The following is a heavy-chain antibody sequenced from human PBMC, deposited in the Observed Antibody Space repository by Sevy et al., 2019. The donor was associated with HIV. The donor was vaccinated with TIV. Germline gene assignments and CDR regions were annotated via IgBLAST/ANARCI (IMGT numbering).Heavy chain of an antibody. Sequence: GGSLRLSCAASGITFSRYAMSWVRQAPGKGLEWVSAINGIGGSTYYEDSVKGRFTISRDNSKNTLYLQMNSLRAEDTAVFYCAKGAGIQIWSNFDYWGQGTLVTVSS. CDR1: GITFSRYA. D-gene: IGHD5-18*01. CDR2: INGIGGST. J-gene: IGHJ4*02. V-gene: IGHV3-23*01. CDR3: AKGAGIQIWSNFDY.